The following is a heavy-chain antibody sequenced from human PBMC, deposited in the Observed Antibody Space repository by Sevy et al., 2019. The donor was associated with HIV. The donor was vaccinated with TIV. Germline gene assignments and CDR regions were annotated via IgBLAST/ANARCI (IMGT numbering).Heavy chain of an antibody. CDR3: ANLEYSSPYGMDV. D-gene: IGHD6-6*01. V-gene: IGHV3-23*01. CDR1: GYTFSSYA. Sequence: GESLKISCAASGYTFSSYAMSWVRQAPGKGLEWVSAISGSGGSTYYADSVKGRFTISRDNSKNTLYLQMNSLRAEDTAVYYCANLEYSSPYGMDVWGQGTTVTVSS. J-gene: IGHJ6*02. CDR2: ISGSGGST.